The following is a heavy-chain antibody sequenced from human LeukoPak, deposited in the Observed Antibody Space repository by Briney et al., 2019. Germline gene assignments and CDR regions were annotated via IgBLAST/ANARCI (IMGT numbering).Heavy chain of an antibody. CDR3: ARRTASGWRQGLDY. Sequence: SETLSLTCTVSGGSISSRSYYWGWIRQPPGKGLEWIGSIYYSGSTYYNPSLKSRVTISVDTSKNQLSLKLSSVTAADTAVYYCARRTASGWRQGLDYWGQGTLVTVSS. D-gene: IGHD6-19*01. J-gene: IGHJ4*02. CDR2: IYYSGST. V-gene: IGHV4-39*07. CDR1: GGSISSRSYY.